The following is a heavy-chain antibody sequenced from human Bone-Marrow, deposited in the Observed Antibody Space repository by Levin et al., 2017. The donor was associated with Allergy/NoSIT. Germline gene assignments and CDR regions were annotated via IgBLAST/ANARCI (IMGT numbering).Heavy chain of an antibody. D-gene: IGHD4-17*01. CDR3: AKGGHYGDYISY. Sequence: GESLKISCAASGVTLSPYSMNWVRQAPGKGLEWLSYISSGSSTIHYADSVKGRFTISRDNAQNSLYLQMNSLRDEDTAVYYCAKGGHYGDYISYWGQGTLVTVSS. J-gene: IGHJ4*02. CDR1: GVTLSPYS. CDR2: ISSGSSTI. V-gene: IGHV3-48*02.